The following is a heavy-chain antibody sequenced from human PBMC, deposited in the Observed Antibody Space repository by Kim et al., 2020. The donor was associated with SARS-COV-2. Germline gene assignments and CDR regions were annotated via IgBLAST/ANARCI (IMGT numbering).Heavy chain of an antibody. CDR3: AKQYDLALPHSY. CDR1: GFTFSSYG. V-gene: IGHV3-30*18. J-gene: IGHJ4*02. CDR2: ISYDGSNK. Sequence: GGSLRLSCAASGFTFSSYGMHWVRQAPGKGLEWVAVISYDGSNKYYADSVKGRFTISRDNSKNTLYLQMNSLRAEDTAVYYCAKQYDLALPHSYWGQGTLVTVSS. D-gene: IGHD2-2*01.